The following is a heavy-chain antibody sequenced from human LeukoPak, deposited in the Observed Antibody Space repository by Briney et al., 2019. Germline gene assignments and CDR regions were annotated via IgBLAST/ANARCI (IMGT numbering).Heavy chain of an antibody. J-gene: IGHJ4*02. V-gene: IGHV1-2*02. CDR1: GYTFTGYY. Sequence: ASVTVSCKASGYTFTGYYMHWVRQAPGQGLEWMGWINPNSGGTNYAQKFQGRVTMTRDTSISTAYMELSRLRSDDTAVYYCASDFGYCSSTSCYAIFDYWGQGTLVTVSS. CDR2: INPNSGGT. CDR3: ASDFGYCSSTSCYAIFDY. D-gene: IGHD2-2*01.